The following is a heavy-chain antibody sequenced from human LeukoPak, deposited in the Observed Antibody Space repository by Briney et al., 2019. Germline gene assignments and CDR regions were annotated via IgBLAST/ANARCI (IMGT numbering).Heavy chain of an antibody. CDR3: AKGGVAYRSLYFDF. J-gene: IGHJ4*02. V-gene: IGHV3-30*09. CDR1: GFTFSYYA. CDR2: ISYDGSNK. Sequence: GGSLRLSCAASGFTFSYYAMHWVRQAPGKGLEWVALISYDGSNKYYADSVKGRFAVSRDNSKNTVYLQMSSLRAEDTAVYYCAKGGVAYRSLYFDFWGQGTLVTVSS. D-gene: IGHD2-8*02.